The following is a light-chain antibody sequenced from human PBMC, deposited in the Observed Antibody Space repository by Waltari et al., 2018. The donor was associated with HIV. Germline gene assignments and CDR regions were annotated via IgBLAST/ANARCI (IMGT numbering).Light chain of an antibody. CDR2: EVT. V-gene: IGLV2-23*02. Sequence: QSALTQPASVSGSPGQSITISCTGTTSDIGSYNLVSWYQHHTGKAPKLMIYEVTKRPSGISNRFSGSKSCNTASLTSAGLQAEDEADYYCCSYVDSTWVFGGGTNLTVL. CDR1: TSDIGSYNL. J-gene: IGLJ3*02. CDR3: CSYVDSTWV.